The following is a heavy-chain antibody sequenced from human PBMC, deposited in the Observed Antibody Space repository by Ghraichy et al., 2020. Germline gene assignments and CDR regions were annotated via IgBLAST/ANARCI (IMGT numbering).Heavy chain of an antibody. CDR1: GFTFSSYG. CDR3: AKDRSYSYGRMGRGDAFDI. V-gene: IGHV3-30*18. CDR2: ISYDGSNK. J-gene: IGHJ3*02. Sequence: GGSLRLSCAASGFTFSSYGMHWVRQAPGKGLEWVAVISYDGSNKYYADSVKGRFTISRDNSKNTLYLQMNSLRAEDTAVYYCAKDRSYSYGRMGRGDAFDIWGQGTMVTVSS. D-gene: IGHD5-18*01.